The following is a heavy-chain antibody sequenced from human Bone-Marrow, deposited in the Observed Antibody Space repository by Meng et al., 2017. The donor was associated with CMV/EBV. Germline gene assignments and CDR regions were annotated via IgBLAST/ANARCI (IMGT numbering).Heavy chain of an antibody. CDR1: GYTFTSYY. CDR2: INPNSGGT. J-gene: IGHJ4*02. Sequence: ASVKVSCKASGYTFTSYYMHWVRQAPGQGLEWMGWINPNSGGTNYAQKFQGRVTMTRDTSISTAYMELSRLRSDDTAVYYCARGGCSSTSCQPYFDYWGQGTLVTVSS. D-gene: IGHD2-2*01. CDR3: ARGGCSSTSCQPYFDY. V-gene: IGHV1-2*02.